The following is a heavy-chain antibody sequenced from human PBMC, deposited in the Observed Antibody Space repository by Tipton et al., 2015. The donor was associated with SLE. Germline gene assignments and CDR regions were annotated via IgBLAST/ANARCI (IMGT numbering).Heavy chain of an antibody. CDR2: ISYDGSNK. CDR1: GFTFSSYA. V-gene: IGHV3-30*04. Sequence: RSLRLSCAASGFTFSSYAMHWVRQAPGKGLEWVAVISYDGSNKYYADSVKGRFTISRDNSKNTLYLQMNSLRAEDTAVYYCAGGLLSNPEYWGQGTLVTVSS. J-gene: IGHJ4*02. CDR3: AGGLLSNPEY. D-gene: IGHD6-19*01.